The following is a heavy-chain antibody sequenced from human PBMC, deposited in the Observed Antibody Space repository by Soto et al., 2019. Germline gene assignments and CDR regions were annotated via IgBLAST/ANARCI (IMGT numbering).Heavy chain of an antibody. CDR1: GGTFSSYA. J-gene: IGHJ5*02. V-gene: IGHV1-69*13. D-gene: IGHD3-22*01. CDR2: NIPIFGTA. CDR3: ARDHYYDSSGYDP. Sequence: ASVKVSCKASGGTFSSYAISWVRQAPGQGLEWMGGNIPIFGTANYAQKFLGRVTITADESTSTAYMELSSLRSEDTAVYYCARDHYYDSSGYDPWGQGTLVTVSS.